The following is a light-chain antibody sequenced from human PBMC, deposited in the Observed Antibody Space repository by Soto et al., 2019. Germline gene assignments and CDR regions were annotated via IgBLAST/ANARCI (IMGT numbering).Light chain of an antibody. CDR3: QQRPNWPLT. Sequence: EIVLTQSPATLSLSPGERATLSCRASQSISSHLAWYQQKPGQAPRLLMYDVSNRATDIPARFSGSGSGTDFTLTISSLEPVDFAVYYCQQRPNWPLTFGGGTKVEIK. J-gene: IGKJ4*01. V-gene: IGKV3-11*01. CDR2: DVS. CDR1: QSISSH.